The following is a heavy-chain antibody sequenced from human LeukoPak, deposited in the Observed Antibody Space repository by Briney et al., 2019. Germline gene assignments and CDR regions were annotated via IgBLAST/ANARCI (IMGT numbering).Heavy chain of an antibody. D-gene: IGHD5-12*01. Sequence: PGGSLILSCAASGITFSTFAMSWVRQAQGRGLECVSVISGGGDRTYYAETVRGRFTISRDNTKDTLYLQMSSPRADDTAIYYCAKGHSAYGTGFDYWGQGTLVTVSS. CDR1: GITFSTFA. J-gene: IGHJ4*02. V-gene: IGHV3-23*01. CDR3: AKGHSAYGTGFDY. CDR2: ISGGGDRT.